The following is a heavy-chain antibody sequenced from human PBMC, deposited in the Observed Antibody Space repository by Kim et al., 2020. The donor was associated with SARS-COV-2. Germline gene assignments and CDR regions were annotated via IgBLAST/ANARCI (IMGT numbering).Heavy chain of an antibody. CDR3: ARTYDYVWGRGGMDV. Sequence: GGSLRLSCAASGFTFSSYSMNWVRQAPGKGLEWVSSISSSSSYIYYADSVKGRFTISRDNAKNSLYLQMNSLRAEDTAVYYCARTYDYVWGRGGMDVWGQGTTVTVSS. J-gene: IGHJ6*02. CDR2: ISSSSSYI. D-gene: IGHD3-16*01. V-gene: IGHV3-21*01. CDR1: GFTFSSYS.